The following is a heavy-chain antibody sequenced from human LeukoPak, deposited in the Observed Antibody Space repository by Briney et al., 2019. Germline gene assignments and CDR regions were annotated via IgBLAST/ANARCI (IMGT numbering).Heavy chain of an antibody. Sequence: GESLKISCKGAGYSFTSYWIGWVRQMPGKVLGWMGNIYPGDSDTRDSPSFQGQVTISADKSISTAYLQWSSLKASDTAMYYCARTSFRDGYNYGQPLDYWGQGTLVTVSS. J-gene: IGHJ4*02. CDR1: GYSFTSYW. V-gene: IGHV5-51*01. CDR3: ARTSFRDGYNYGQPLDY. D-gene: IGHD5-24*01. CDR2: IYPGDSDT.